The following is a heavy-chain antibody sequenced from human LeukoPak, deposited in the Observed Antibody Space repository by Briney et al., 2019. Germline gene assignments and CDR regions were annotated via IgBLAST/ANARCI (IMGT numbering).Heavy chain of an antibody. V-gene: IGHV3-23*01. Sequence: GGSLRLSCAASGFTFSSYAMSWVRQAPGKGLEWVSAISGSGGSTYYADSVKGRFTISRDNSKNTLYLQMNSLRAEDTAVYYCAKDSSLWFGELGRPTLHLDCWGQGTLVIVSS. CDR3: AKDSSLWFGELGRPTLHLDC. CDR2: ISGSGGST. J-gene: IGHJ4*02. D-gene: IGHD3-10*01. CDR1: GFTFSSYA.